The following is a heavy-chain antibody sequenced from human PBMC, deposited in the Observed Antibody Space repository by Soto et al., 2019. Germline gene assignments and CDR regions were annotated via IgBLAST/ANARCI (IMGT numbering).Heavy chain of an antibody. V-gene: IGHV5-51*01. D-gene: IGHD3-10*01. Sequence: PGECLKISCKGSGYSFTSYWIGWVRQMPGKGLEWMGIIYPGESDTRYSPTFQGQVTISADKSISTAYLQWSSLKASDTAMYSCARQHLICGDYSGSAKDYYYNYGMDVWGQGTTVTVS. CDR1: GYSFTSYW. CDR2: IYPGESDT. CDR3: ARQHLICGDYSGSAKDYYYNYGMDV. J-gene: IGHJ6*02.